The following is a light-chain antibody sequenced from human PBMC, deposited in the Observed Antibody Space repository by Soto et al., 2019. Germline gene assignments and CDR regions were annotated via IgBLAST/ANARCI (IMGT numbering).Light chain of an antibody. CDR2: GNS. CDR3: QSYDSSLSVVV. Sequence: QSVLTQPPSVSGAPGQRVTISCTGSSSNIGAGYDVHWYQQLPGTAPKLLIYGNSNRPSGVPDRFSGSKSGTSASLAITGLQAEDEADYYCQSYDSSLSVVVFGRGTKLTVL. CDR1: SSNIGAGYD. V-gene: IGLV1-40*01. J-gene: IGLJ2*01.